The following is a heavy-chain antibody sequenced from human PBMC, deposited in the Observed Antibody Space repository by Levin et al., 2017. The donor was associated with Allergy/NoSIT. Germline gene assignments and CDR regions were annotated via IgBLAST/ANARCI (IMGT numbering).Heavy chain of an antibody. CDR1: GFTFSSYS. J-gene: IGHJ4*02. Sequence: GGSLRLSCAASGFTFSSYSMNWVRQAPGKGLEWVSSISSSSSYIYYADSVKGRFTISRDNAKNSLYLQMNSLRAEDTAVYYCARGLGIAVAGTTDYWGQGTLVTVSS. V-gene: IGHV3-21*01. CDR2: ISSSSSYI. D-gene: IGHD6-19*01. CDR3: ARGLGIAVAGTTDY.